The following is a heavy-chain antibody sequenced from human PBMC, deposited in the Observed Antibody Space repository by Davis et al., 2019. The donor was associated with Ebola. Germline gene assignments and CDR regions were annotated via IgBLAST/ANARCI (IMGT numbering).Heavy chain of an antibody. CDR2: IKQDGSEK. V-gene: IGHV3-7*01. Sequence: GESLKISCAASGFTFSSYWMSWVRQAPGKGLEWVANIKQDGSEKYYVDSVKGRFTISRDNAKNSLYLQMNSLRAEDTAVYYCARDPAAYYDFWSGAFDIWGQGTMVTVSS. D-gene: IGHD3-3*01. J-gene: IGHJ3*02. CDR1: GFTFSSYW. CDR3: ARDPAAYYDFWSGAFDI.